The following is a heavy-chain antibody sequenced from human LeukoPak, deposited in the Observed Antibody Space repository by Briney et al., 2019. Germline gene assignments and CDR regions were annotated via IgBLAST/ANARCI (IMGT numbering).Heavy chain of an antibody. CDR1: GSTFTDYY. CDR2: INPNSGGT. Sequence: ASVKVSCKASGSTFTDYYMHWVRQAPGQGLEWMGWINPNSGGTNFAQKFQGRVTMTRDTSISTAYMELSSLRSEDTAVYYCARDERSGVIFDYWGQGTLVTVSS. J-gene: IGHJ4*02. V-gene: IGHV1-2*02. CDR3: ARDERSGVIFDY. D-gene: IGHD4-23*01.